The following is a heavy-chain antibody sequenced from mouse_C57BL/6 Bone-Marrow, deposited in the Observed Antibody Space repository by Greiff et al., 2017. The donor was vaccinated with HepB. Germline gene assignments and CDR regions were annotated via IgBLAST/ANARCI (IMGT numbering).Heavy chain of an antibody. CDR1: GYSFTGYY. V-gene: IGHV1-42*01. D-gene: IGHD3-3*01. CDR3: ARGPPYAMDY. CDR2: INPSTGGT. J-gene: IGHJ4*01. Sequence: EVKLVESGPELVKPGASVKISCKASGYSFTGYYMNWVKQSPEKSLEWIGEINPSTGGTTYNQKFKAKATLTVDKSSSTAYMQLKSLTSEDSAVYYCARGPPYAMDYWGQGTSVTVSS.